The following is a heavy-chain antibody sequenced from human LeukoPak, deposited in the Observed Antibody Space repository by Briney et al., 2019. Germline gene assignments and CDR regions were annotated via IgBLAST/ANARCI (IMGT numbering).Heavy chain of an antibody. V-gene: IGHV3-66*01. CDR2: IYVGGIT. CDR1: GFTVSNNY. J-gene: IGHJ4*02. Sequence: GGSLRLSRAASGFTVSNNYMTWVRQAPGKGLEWVSVIYVGGITYYADSVRGRFTISRDDSKNTAYLQMNSLSVDDTAVYYCARDQSGGWYLAYWGQGTLVTVSS. CDR3: ARDQSGGWYLAY. D-gene: IGHD6-19*01.